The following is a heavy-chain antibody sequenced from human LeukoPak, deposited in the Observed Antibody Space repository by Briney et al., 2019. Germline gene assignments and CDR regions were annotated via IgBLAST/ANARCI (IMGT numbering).Heavy chain of an antibody. V-gene: IGHV4-38-2*01. CDR2: IYHSGST. Sequence: SETLSLTCAVSGYSISSGYYWGWIRQPPGKGLEWIGSIYHSGSTYYNPSLKSRVTISVDTSKNQFSLKLSSATAADTAVYYCARLGSYLSAFDIWGQGTMVTVSS. J-gene: IGHJ3*02. CDR1: GYSISSGYY. CDR3: ARLGSYLSAFDI. D-gene: IGHD1-26*01.